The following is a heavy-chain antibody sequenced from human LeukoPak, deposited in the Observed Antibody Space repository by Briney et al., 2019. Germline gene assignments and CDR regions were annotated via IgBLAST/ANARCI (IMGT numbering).Heavy chain of an antibody. CDR3: TTTTFGGGGNSNAYNV. V-gene: IGHV3-73*01. CDR1: GFTFSGSA. Sequence: GGSLRLSCAASGFTFSGSAMHWVRQASGKGLEWVGRISGNPTSYATTYAASVKGRFNSSRDRSNNTAYLHMYSLRTEDTAVYYCTTTTFGGGGNSNAYNVSRQGTMVTVPS. J-gene: IGHJ3*01. CDR2: ISGNPTSYAT. D-gene: IGHD3-16*01.